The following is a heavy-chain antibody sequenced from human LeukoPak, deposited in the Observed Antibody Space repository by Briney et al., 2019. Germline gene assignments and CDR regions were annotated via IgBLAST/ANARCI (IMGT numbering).Heavy chain of an antibody. CDR2: IYGRGGS. V-gene: IGHV4-61*02. CDR1: GDSISSGSYY. Sequence: KPSETLSLTCTVSGDSISSGSYYWSWIRQPAGKGLEWIGRIYGRGGSNYNPSLKSRVTISIDKSKNQFSLKMNSVTAPDTAVYYCARGLDGYSYGYPFDYWGQGTLVTVSS. CDR3: ARGLDGYSYGYPFDY. J-gene: IGHJ4*02. D-gene: IGHD5-18*01.